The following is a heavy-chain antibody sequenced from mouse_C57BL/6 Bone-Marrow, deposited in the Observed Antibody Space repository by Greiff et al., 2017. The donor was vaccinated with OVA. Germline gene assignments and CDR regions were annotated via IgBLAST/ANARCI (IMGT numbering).Heavy chain of an antibody. CDR2: INYDGSST. V-gene: IGHV5-16*01. J-gene: IGHJ4*01. D-gene: IGHD2-10*01. Sequence: DVKLVESEGGLVQPGSSMKLSCTASGFTFSDYYMAWVRQVPEKGLEWVANINYDGSSTYYLDSLKSRFIISRDNAKNILYLQMSSLKSEDTATYYCARETPYQGAMDYWGQGTSVTVSS. CDR1: GFTFSDYY. CDR3: ARETPYQGAMDY.